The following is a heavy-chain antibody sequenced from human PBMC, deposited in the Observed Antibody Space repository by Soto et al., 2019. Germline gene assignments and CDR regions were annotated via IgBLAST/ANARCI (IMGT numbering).Heavy chain of an antibody. D-gene: IGHD2-2*02. CDR3: GRLYQNLTAVPRFGFDY. V-gene: IGHV1-18*01. J-gene: IGHJ4*02. CDR1: GYTFTSYG. Sequence: ASVKVSCKASGYTFTSYGISWVRQAPGQGLEWMGWMSAYNGNTNYAQKLQGRVTMTTDTSTSTAYMELRSLRSEDTAVYYWGRLYQNLTAVPRFGFDYWGQGTLVTVSS. CDR2: MSAYNGNT.